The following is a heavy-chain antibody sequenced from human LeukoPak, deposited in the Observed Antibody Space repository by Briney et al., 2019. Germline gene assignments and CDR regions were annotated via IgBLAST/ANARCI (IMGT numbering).Heavy chain of an antibody. J-gene: IGHJ4*02. CDR1: GGSISTYY. CDR3: AKWGYYFDSSGHVAPTDDS. Sequence: SETLSLTCTVSGGSISTYYWTWIRQPPGKGLEWIGYITYSGKTDYSTALKSRVTISVDTSRNQFSLKLSSLTAADTAVYYCAKWGYYFDSSGHVAPTDDSWAQGTLVTVSS. CDR2: ITYSGKT. V-gene: IGHV4-59*01. D-gene: IGHD3-22*01.